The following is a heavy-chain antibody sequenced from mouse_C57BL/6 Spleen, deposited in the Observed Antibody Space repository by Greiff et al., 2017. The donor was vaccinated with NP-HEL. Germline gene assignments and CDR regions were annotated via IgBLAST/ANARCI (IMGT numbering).Heavy chain of an antibody. J-gene: IGHJ3*01. Sequence: QVQLQQPGAELVMPGASVKLSCKASGYTFTSYWMHWVKQRPGQGLEWIGEINPSDSYTNYNQKFKGKSTLTVDKSSSTAYMQLSSLTSEDSAVYYCARPGTAQATSPWFAYWGQGTLVTVSA. V-gene: IGHV1-69*01. CDR2: INPSDSYT. D-gene: IGHD3-2*02. CDR3: ARPGTAQATSPWFAY. CDR1: GYTFTSYW.